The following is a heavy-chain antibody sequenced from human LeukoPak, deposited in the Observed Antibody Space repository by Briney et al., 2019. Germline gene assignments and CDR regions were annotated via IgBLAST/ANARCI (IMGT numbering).Heavy chain of an antibody. CDR3: ARADNWNAFEY. Sequence: SETLSLTCTVSGGSISSGGYFWSWVRQHPGKGLEWIGYISNSGSTSYNPSLKSRVTLSVDTSKNQFSLKLSSVTAADAAVYYCARADNWNAFEYWGQGTLVPVPS. D-gene: IGHD1-1*01. CDR1: GGSISSGGYF. V-gene: IGHV4-31*03. CDR2: ISNSGST. J-gene: IGHJ4*02.